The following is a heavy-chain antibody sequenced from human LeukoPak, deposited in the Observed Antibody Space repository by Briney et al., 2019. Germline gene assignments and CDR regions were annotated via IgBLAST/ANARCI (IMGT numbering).Heavy chain of an antibody. J-gene: IGHJ4*02. D-gene: IGHD6-19*01. V-gene: IGHV5-51*04. CDR2: IYPGDSDT. Sequence: GESLKISCKGSGYSFTSYWIGWVRQMPGKGLEWMGIIYPGDSDTRYSPSFQGQVTIPADKPISTAYLQWSSLKASDTAMYYCARIGYSSGWYSVYYFDYWGQGTLVTVSS. CDR3: ARIGYSSGWYSVYYFDY. CDR1: GYSFTSYW.